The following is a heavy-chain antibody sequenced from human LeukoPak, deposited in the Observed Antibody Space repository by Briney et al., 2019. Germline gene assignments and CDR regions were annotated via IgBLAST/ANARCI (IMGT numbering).Heavy chain of an antibody. Sequence: SVKVSCKASGGTFSSYAISWVRQAPGQWLEWMGGIIPIFGTANYAQKFQGRVTITADESTSTAYMELSSLRSEDTAVYYCASVVPAARREFDYWGQGTLVTVSS. CDR1: GGTFSSYA. D-gene: IGHD2-2*01. CDR3: ASVVPAARREFDY. CDR2: IIPIFGTA. J-gene: IGHJ4*02. V-gene: IGHV1-69*13.